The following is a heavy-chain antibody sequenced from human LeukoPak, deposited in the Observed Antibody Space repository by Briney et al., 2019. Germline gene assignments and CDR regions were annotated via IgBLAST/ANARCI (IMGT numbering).Heavy chain of an antibody. CDR3: ARAGGVLRFLENYYMDV. D-gene: IGHD3-3*01. CDR1: GGSISSNAYY. Sequence: SETLSLTCTVSGGSISSNAYYWSWLRQPPGKGLEWIGYIYYSGSTNYNPSLKSRVTISVDTSKNQFSLKLSSVTAADTAVYYCARAGGVLRFLENYYMDVWGKGTTVTVSS. J-gene: IGHJ6*03. CDR2: IYYSGST. V-gene: IGHV4-61*08.